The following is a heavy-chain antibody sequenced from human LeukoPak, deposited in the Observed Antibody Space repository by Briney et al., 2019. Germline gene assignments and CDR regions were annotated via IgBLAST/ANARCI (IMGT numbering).Heavy chain of an antibody. J-gene: IGHJ4*02. Sequence: GGSLRLSCAASGFTFDDYAMHWVRQAPGKGLEWVSGISWNSGSIGYADSVKGRFTISRDNAKNSLYLQMNSLRAEDTALYYCAKDISYGSGSDIGGLFEYWGQGTLVTVSS. V-gene: IGHV3-9*01. CDR1: GFTFDDYA. CDR2: ISWNSGSI. D-gene: IGHD3-10*01. CDR3: AKDISYGSGSDIGGLFEY.